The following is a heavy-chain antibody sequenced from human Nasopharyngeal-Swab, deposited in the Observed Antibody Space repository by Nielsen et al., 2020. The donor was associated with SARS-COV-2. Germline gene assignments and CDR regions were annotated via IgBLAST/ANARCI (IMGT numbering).Heavy chain of an antibody. Sequence: WIRQPPGRRLEWVSSISRNSDYILYADSVKGRFTISRDNAKNSLFLQMNSLRADDTAVYYCARGGYRDYDYAYWGQGTLVTVS. CDR2: ISRNSDYI. V-gene: IGHV3-21*01. D-gene: IGHD5-12*01. CDR3: ARGGYRDYDYAY. J-gene: IGHJ4*02.